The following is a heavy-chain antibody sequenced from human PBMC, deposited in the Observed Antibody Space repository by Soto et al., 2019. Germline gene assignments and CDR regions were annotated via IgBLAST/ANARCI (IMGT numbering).Heavy chain of an antibody. J-gene: IGHJ6*02. D-gene: IGHD6-6*01. CDR2: ISTYNGHT. Sequence: QVQLVQCGGEVKKPGASVNVSCKASGYTFTNYGINWVRQAPGQALEWMGWISTYNGHTNSPQKLQGRVTMTRDISTSTAYMELRSLSSDDTAFYYCARVVAARRGDTFAMDVWGQGTTVTVSS. CDR1: GYTFTNYG. V-gene: IGHV1-18*01. CDR3: ARVVAARRGDTFAMDV.